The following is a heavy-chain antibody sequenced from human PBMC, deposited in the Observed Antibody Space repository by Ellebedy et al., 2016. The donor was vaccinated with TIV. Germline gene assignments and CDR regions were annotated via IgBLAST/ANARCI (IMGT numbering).Heavy chain of an antibody. J-gene: IGHJ4*02. V-gene: IGHV3-7*01. CDR1: GLPFTDYW. Sequence: GESLKTSCAASGLPFTDYWKNWFRQAPGKGLEWVANIKKDGSEQNYVGSVKGRFTISRDNAKNSLSLQMHTLRTEDTAFYYCAGGRGWLVDYWGQGIMVTVSS. CDR2: IKKDGSEQ. CDR3: AGGRGWLVDY. D-gene: IGHD6-19*01.